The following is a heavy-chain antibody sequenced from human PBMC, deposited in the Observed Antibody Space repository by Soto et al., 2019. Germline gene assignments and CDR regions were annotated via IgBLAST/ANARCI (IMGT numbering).Heavy chain of an antibody. Sequence: SETLSLTCTVSGGSISSYYWSWIRQPPGKGLEWIGYIYYSGSTNYNPSLKSRVTISVDTSKNQFSLKLSSVTAADTAVYYCTRDASSMIVGGNYYGMDVWGQGTTVTVSS. J-gene: IGHJ6*02. CDR3: TRDASSMIVGGNYYGMDV. CDR1: GGSISSYY. V-gene: IGHV4-59*01. D-gene: IGHD3-22*01. CDR2: IYYSGST.